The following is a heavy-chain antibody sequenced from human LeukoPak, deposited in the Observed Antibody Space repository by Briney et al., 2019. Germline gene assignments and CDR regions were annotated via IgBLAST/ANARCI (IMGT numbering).Heavy chain of an antibody. V-gene: IGHV3-48*03. CDR3: ARNMVRGGFYYYGMDV. D-gene: IGHD3-10*01. CDR2: ISSSGSTI. Sequence: GGSLRLSCAASGFTFSSYEMNWVRQAPGKGLEWVSYISSSGSTIYYADSVKGRFTISRDNAKNSLYLQMNSLRAEDTAAYYCARNMVRGGFYYYGMDVWGKGTTVTVSS. CDR1: GFTFSSYE. J-gene: IGHJ6*04.